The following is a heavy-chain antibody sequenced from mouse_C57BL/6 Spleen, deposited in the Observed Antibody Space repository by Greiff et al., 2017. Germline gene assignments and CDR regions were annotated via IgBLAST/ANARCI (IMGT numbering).Heavy chain of an antibody. CDR1: GYTFTSYT. CDR2: INPSSGYT. CDR3: ARSGYYGSSPFAY. J-gene: IGHJ3*01. D-gene: IGHD1-1*01. Sequence: VQLQESGAELARPGASVTMSCKASGYTFTSYTMHWVKQRPGQGLEWIGYINPSSGYTKYNQKFKDKATLTADKSSSTTYMQLSSLTSEDSAVDYCARSGYYGSSPFAYWGQGTLVTVSA. V-gene: IGHV1-4*01.